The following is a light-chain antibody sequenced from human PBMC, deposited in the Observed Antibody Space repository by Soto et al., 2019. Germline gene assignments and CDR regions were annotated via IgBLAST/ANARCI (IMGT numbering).Light chain of an antibody. CDR2: GAS. CDR1: QSIRNTY. Sequence: IAFTQSPGTLSLSPWSIAVFSCTPTQSIRNTYLAWYRQKPGQAPRLLIHGASTRATGIPDRFTGSGSGTDFTLTISRLEPEDFAVYYCQQYGNSPLMFTFGPGTKVDIK. V-gene: IGKV3-20*01. J-gene: IGKJ3*01. CDR3: QQYGNSPLMFT.